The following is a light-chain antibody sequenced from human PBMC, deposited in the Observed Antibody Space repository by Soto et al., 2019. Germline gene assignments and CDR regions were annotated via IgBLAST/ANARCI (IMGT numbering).Light chain of an antibody. CDR1: GNDVGGYHY. CDR2: DVA. J-gene: IGLJ1*01. Sequence: QSALTQPRSVSGSPGQSVTISCTGTGNDVGGYHYVSWYQQHPGRPPKLMIYDVASWPSGVPDRFSGSKSGNTASLTISGLQAEDEADYFCCSYAGGYTYLFGTGTKLTVL. V-gene: IGLV2-11*01. CDR3: CSYAGGYTYL.